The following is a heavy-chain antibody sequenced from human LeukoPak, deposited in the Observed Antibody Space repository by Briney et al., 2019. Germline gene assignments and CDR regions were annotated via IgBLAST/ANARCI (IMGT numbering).Heavy chain of an antibody. CDR1: GGSFSGYY. D-gene: IGHD6-13*01. V-gene: IGHV4-34*01. CDR3: ARGSSLFDY. Sequence: KPSETLSLTCAVYGGSFSGYYWSWIRQPPGKGLEWIGEINHSGYTNYNPSLKSRVTISVDTSKNQFSLKLSSVTAADTAVYYCARGSSLFDYWGQGTLVTVSS. J-gene: IGHJ4*02. CDR2: INHSGYT.